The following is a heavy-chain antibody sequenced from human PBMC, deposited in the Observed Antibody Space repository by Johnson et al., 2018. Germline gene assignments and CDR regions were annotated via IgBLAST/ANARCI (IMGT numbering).Heavy chain of an antibody. CDR3: ARVATYYDSSGYSDDAFDI. D-gene: IGHD3-22*01. CDR1: GGSISSYY. V-gene: IGHV4-59*01. J-gene: IGHJ3*02. Sequence: QVQLQESGPGLVKPSETLSLTCTVSGGSISSYYWSWIRQPPGKGLEWIGYIYYSGSTNYNPSLKSRVTISVDTSKNQFSRKLSSVTAAETAVYSCARVATYYDSSGYSDDAFDIWGQGTMVTVSS. CDR2: IYYSGST.